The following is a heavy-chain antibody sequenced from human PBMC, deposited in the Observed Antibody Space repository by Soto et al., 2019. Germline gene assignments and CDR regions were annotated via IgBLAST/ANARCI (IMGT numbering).Heavy chain of an antibody. J-gene: IGHJ6*02. CDR2: IYPGDSDT. CDR3: ARRFDFWGGYYGMDV. V-gene: IGHV5-51*01. D-gene: IGHD3-3*01. Sequence: PGESLKISCKGSGYSFTSYWIGWVRQMPGKGLEWMGIIYPGDSDTRYSPSFQGQVTIPADKSISTAYLQWSSLKASDTAMYYCARRFDFWGGYYGMDVWGQGTTVTVSS. CDR1: GYSFTSYW.